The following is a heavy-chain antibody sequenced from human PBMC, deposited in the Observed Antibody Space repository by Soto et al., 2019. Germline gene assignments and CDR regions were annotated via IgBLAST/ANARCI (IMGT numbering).Heavy chain of an antibody. CDR3: ATHISNLRYDSCSIEA. CDR1: GYTFTYYW. D-gene: IGHD1-1*01. Sequence: GESLKSSLHGSGYTFTYYWIGWVRQLPGKGLEWMGIIYPGDSDTRYSPSFQGHVTITVDKSTSTAYLQWNTLKASDTAMYYGATHISNLRYDSCSIEARGQGTTVHVSS. CDR2: IYPGDSDT. J-gene: IGHJ6*02. V-gene: IGHV5-51*01.